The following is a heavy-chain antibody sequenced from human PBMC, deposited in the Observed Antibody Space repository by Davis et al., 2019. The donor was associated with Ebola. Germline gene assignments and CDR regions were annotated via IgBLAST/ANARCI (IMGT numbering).Heavy chain of an antibody. CDR1: GFMFSSCG. CDR2: IGVSGGTT. CDR3: ARKRLGDFDY. V-gene: IGHV3-23*01. J-gene: IGHJ4*02. D-gene: IGHD3-16*01. Sequence: GESLKISCAASGFMFSSCGMNWVRQAPGKGLEWVSGIGVSGGTTYADSVKGRFTISRDNAKNTLYLQMNSLRAEDTAVYYCARKRLGDFDYWGQGTLVTVSS.